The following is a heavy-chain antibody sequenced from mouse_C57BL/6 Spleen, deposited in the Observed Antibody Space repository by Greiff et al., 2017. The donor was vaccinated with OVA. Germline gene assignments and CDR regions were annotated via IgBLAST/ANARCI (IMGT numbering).Heavy chain of an antibody. V-gene: IGHV5-12*01. CDR3: ARHEDYYGEGMDY. Sequence: EVQLVESGGGLVQPGGSLKLSCAASGFTFSDYYMYWVRQTPEKRLEWVAYISNGGGSTYYPDTVKGRFTISRDNAKNTLYLQMSRLKSEDTAMYYCARHEDYYGEGMDYWGQGTSVTVSS. CDR2: ISNGGGST. D-gene: IGHD1-1*01. CDR1: GFTFSDYY. J-gene: IGHJ4*01.